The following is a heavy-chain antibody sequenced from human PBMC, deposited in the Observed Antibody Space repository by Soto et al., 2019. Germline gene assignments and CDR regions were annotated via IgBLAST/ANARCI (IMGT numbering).Heavy chain of an antibody. J-gene: IGHJ3*01. Sequence: EVQLVESGGGLIQPGGSLRLSCAASGFTVSSNYMSWVRQAPGKGLEWVSVIYSGGSTYYADSVKGRFTISRDNSKNTLYLQMNSLRAEDTAVYYCARVGSAVTTGGSFDVWGQGTMVTVSS. D-gene: IGHD4-17*01. CDR3: ARVGSAVTTGGSFDV. CDR2: IYSGGST. CDR1: GFTVSSNY. V-gene: IGHV3-53*01.